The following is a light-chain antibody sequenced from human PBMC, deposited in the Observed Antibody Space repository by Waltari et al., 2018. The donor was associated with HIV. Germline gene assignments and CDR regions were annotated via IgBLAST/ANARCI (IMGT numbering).Light chain of an antibody. J-gene: IGLJ2*01. CDR3: SSYTSSNTLV. CDR2: EVS. Sequence: QSALTQPASVSGSPGQSITISCTGTSSDVGGSNYVSWYQPHPGKAPKIIIYEVSYRPSGVSDRFSGSKSGNTASLTISGLQAEDEADYYCSSYTSSNTLVFGGGTKLTVL. CDR1: SSDVGGSNY. V-gene: IGLV2-14*01.